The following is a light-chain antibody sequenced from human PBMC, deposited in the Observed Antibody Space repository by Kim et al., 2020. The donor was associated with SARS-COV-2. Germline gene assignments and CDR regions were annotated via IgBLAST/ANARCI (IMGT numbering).Light chain of an antibody. J-gene: IGKJ1*01. CDR1: QDINTW. Sequence: IQLIQSPSSVSASVGERVTITCRASQDINTWLGWYQQKPGKAPKLLIYGASNLQSGVPSRFSGSGSGTDFTLTISRLQPDDCATYYCQQANSFPPWTFGQGTKVDIK. CDR2: GAS. V-gene: IGKV1-12*01. CDR3: QQANSFPPWT.